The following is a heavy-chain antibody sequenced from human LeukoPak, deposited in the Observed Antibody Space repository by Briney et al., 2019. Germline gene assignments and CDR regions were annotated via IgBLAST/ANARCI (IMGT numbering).Heavy chain of an antibody. J-gene: IGHJ4*02. CDR3: ARDLDYYDSPHSDY. CDR1: GFTFDDYG. Sequence: PGGSLRLSCAASGFTFDDYGMSWVRQAPGKGLEWVSGINWNGGSTGYADSVKGRFTISRDNAKNSLYLQMNSLRAEDTALYYCARDLDYYDSPHSDYWGQGALVTVSS. V-gene: IGHV3-20*04. CDR2: INWNGGST. D-gene: IGHD3-22*01.